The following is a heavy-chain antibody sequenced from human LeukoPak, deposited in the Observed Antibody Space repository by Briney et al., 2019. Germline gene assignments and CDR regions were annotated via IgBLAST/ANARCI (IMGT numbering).Heavy chain of an antibody. CDR3: ARARGGSSWSGDFQH. D-gene: IGHD2-15*01. Sequence: SETLSLTCSVSGVSLDEYYWYWIRQSAGKGLEWIGSIYYSGSANYNPSLESRVTISVDTSKNQFSLKVSSVTAADTAVYYCARARGGSSWSGDFQHWGQGTLVTISS. V-gene: IGHV4-59*12. CDR2: IYYSGSA. J-gene: IGHJ1*01. CDR1: GVSLDEYY.